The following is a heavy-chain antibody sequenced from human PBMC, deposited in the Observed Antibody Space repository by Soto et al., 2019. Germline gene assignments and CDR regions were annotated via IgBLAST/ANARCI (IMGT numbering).Heavy chain of an antibody. CDR2: IYTSGST. V-gene: IGHV4-4*07. CDR1: GGSISSYY. J-gene: IGHJ4*02. Sequence: SETLSLTCTVSGGSISSYYWSWIRQPAGKGLEWIGRIYTSGSTNYNPSLKSRVTMSVDTSKNQFSLKMNSVTATDTAVYYCARLVSGVVDDYYFDYWGQGTLVTVS. D-gene: IGHD3-3*01. CDR3: ARLVSGVVDDYYFDY.